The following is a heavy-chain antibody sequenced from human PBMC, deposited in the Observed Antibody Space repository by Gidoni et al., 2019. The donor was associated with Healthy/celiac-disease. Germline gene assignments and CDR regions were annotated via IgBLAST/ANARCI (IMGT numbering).Heavy chain of an antibody. CDR1: GFTFSSYA. J-gene: IGHJ4*02. CDR3: ARDAGYLDY. V-gene: IGHV3-30-3*01. CDR2: ISYDGSNK. Sequence: QVHRLESEGGVVQPGRSLRLSCAASGFTFSSYAMNWVRQAQGKGLEWVAVISYDGSNKYYADPVKGRFTISRDNSKNTLYLQMNSLRAEDTAVYYCARDAGYLDYGGQGTLVTVSS.